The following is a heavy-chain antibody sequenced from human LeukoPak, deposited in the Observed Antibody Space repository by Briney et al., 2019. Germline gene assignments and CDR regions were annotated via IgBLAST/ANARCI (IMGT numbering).Heavy chain of an antibody. D-gene: IGHD3-10*01. Sequence: PSETLSLTCTVSGGSISSYYWGWIRQPPGKGLEWIGYIYYSGSTNYNPSLKSRVTISVDTSKNQFSLKLSSVTAADTAVYYCARATRGTMVRGVTPTFDYWGQGTLVTVSS. CDR2: IYYSGST. CDR3: ARATRGTMVRGVTPTFDY. CDR1: GGSISSYY. J-gene: IGHJ4*02. V-gene: IGHV4-59*01.